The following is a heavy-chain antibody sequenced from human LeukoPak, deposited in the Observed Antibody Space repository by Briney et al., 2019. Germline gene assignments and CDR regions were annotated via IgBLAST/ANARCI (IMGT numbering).Heavy chain of an antibody. CDR3: ARLGPRLADAFDI. V-gene: IGHV5-51*01. CDR2: IYPGDSDN. D-gene: IGHD2-21*01. Sequence: GESLKISCKGSGYSFTNYWIGWVRQMPGKGLEWMGIIYPGDSDNRYSPSFQGQVTISADKSISTAYLQWSSLKASDTAMYYCARLGPRLADAFDIWGQGTMVTVSS. CDR1: GYSFTNYW. J-gene: IGHJ3*02.